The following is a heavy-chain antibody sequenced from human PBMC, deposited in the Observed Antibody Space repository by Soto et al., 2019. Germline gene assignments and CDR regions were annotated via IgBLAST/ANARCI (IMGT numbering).Heavy chain of an antibody. Sequence: GASVKVSCKASGGTFSSYAISWVRQAPGQGLEWMGGIIPIFGTANYAQKFQGRVTITADESTSTAYMELSSLRSEDTAVYYCASYCSGGSCYHSAFDIWGQGPIVTVS. CDR3: ASYCSGGSCYHSAFDI. J-gene: IGHJ3*02. CDR1: GGTFSSYA. V-gene: IGHV1-69*13. CDR2: IIPIFGTA. D-gene: IGHD2-15*01.